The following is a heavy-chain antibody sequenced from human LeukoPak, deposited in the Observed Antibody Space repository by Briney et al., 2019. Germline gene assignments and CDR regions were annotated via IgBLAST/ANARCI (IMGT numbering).Heavy chain of an antibody. V-gene: IGHV3-30-3*01. J-gene: IGHJ6*04. D-gene: IGHD1-26*01. CDR1: GFTFSSYA. CDR3: ARGGLGAIYYYYYGMDV. CDR2: ISYDGSNK. Sequence: GGFLRLSCAASGFTFSSYAMHWVRQAPGKGLEWVAVISYDGSNKYYADSVKGRFTISRDNSKNTLYLQMNSLRAEDTAVYYCARGGLGAIYYYYYGMDVWGEGTTVPPSS.